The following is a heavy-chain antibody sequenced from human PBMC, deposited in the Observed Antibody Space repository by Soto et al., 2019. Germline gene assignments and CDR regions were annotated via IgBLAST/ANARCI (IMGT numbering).Heavy chain of an antibody. CDR1: GGSISSYY. CDR3: ARRSSSSSYYYMDV. D-gene: IGHD6-6*01. V-gene: IGHV4-59*08. J-gene: IGHJ6*03. CDR2: IYYSGST. Sequence: SETLSLTCTVSGGSISSYYWSWIRQPPGKGLEWIGYIYYSGSTNYNPSLKSRVTISVDTSKNQFSLKLSSVTAADTAVYYCARRSSSSSYYYMDVWGKGTTVTVSS.